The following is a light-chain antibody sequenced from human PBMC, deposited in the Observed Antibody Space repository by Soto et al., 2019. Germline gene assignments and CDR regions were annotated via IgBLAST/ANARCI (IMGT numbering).Light chain of an antibody. Sequence: QSVLTQPASVSGSPGQSITISCTGTSSDVGGYNYVSWYQQHPGKAPKLMIYDVSNRPSGVSNRFSGSKSGNTASLTISGIQAEDEADYYCSSYTSSSTLALYVFGTGTKVTVL. J-gene: IGLJ1*01. CDR2: DVS. CDR1: SSDVGGYNY. CDR3: SSYTSSSTLALYV. V-gene: IGLV2-14*01.